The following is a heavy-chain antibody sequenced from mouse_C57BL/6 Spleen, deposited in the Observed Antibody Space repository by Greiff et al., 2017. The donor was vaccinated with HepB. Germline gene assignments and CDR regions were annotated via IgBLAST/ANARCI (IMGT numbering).Heavy chain of an antibody. CDR3: TCITTVVADFDY. Sequence: SGTVLARPGASVKMSCKTSGYTFTSYWMHWVKQRPGQGLEWIGAIYPGNSDTSYNQKFKGKAKLTAVTSASTAYMELSSLTNEDSAVYYCTCITTVVADFDYWGQGTTLTVSS. CDR1: GYTFTSYW. J-gene: IGHJ2*01. CDR2: IYPGNSDT. D-gene: IGHD1-1*01. V-gene: IGHV1-5*01.